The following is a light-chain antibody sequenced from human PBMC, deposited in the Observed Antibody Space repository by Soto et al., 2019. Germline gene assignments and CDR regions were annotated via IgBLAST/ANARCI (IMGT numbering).Light chain of an antibody. CDR3: SSYTSSSTYV. J-gene: IGLJ1*01. CDR1: SGDVGGYNY. Sequence: QSVLTQPASVSGSPGQSITISCTGTSGDVGGYNYVSWFQQHPGKAPKLMIYEVSNRPSGVSDRFSGSKSGNTASLTISGLQAEDEAAYYCSSYTSSSTYVFGTGTKLTVL. V-gene: IGLV2-14*01. CDR2: EVS.